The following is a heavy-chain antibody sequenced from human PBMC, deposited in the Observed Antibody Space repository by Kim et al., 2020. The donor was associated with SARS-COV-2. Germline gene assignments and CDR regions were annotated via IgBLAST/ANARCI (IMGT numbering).Heavy chain of an antibody. CDR1: GFTFSSYW. Sequence: GGSLRLSCAASGFTFSSYWMSWVRQAPGKGLEWVANIKQDGSEKYYVDSVKGRFTISRDNAKNSLYLQMNSLRAEDTAVYYCAREGSSSSWYGDYYYYYGMDVWGQGTTVTVSS. V-gene: IGHV3-7*01. D-gene: IGHD6-13*01. CDR3: AREGSSSSWYGDYYYYYGMDV. J-gene: IGHJ6*02. CDR2: IKQDGSEK.